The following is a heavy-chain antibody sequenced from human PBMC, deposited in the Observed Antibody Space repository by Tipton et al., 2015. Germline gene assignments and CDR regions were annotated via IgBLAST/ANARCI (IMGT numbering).Heavy chain of an antibody. CDR1: AYSISSDYY. D-gene: IGHD2-2*01. J-gene: IGHJ4*02. CDR3: ARQHCYSTTCYAEFYYFDY. Sequence: TLSLTCAVSAYSISSDYYWGWIRQPPGKGLEWIGSIYYSGSTYHNPSLKSRVSIFVDTSKNQFSLKLSSVTAADTAVYYCARQHCYSTTCYAEFYYFDYWGQGSLVTVSS. CDR2: IYYSGST. V-gene: IGHV4-38-2*01.